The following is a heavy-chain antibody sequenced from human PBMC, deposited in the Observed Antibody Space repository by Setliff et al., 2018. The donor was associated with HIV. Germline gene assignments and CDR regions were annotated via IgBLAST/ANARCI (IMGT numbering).Heavy chain of an antibody. J-gene: IGHJ3*02. CDR3: TRASVGATGLYAFDI. D-gene: IGHD1-26*01. CDR2: IHRSGTV. CDR1: GGSINIGKTF. V-gene: IGHV4-39*07. Sequence: PSETLSLTCTVSGGSINIGKTFWGWIRQPPGRGLEWIGSIHRSGTVYFNPSLSTRINISLDRSKNQFSLRLRSVTAADTAVYFCTRASVGATGLYAFDIWGQGTVVTVSS.